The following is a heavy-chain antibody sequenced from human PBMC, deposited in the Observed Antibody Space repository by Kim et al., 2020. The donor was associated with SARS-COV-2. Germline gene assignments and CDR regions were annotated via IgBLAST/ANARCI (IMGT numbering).Heavy chain of an antibody. J-gene: IGHJ5*02. CDR2: ISSSSSTI. CDR3: ARENRSPHDSSGNYSLTRFDP. Sequence: GGSLRLSCAASGFTFSSYSMNWVRQAPGKGLEWVSYISSSSSTIYYADSVKGRFTISRDNAKNSLYLQMNSLRDEDTAVYYCARENRSPHDSSGNYSLTRFDPWGQGTLVTVSS. D-gene: IGHD3-22*01. CDR1: GFTFSSYS. V-gene: IGHV3-48*02.